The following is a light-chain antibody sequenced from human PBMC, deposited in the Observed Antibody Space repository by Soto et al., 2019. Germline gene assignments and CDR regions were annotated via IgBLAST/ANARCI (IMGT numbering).Light chain of an antibody. V-gene: IGLV2-14*01. CDR1: SSDVGGYNY. Sequence: QSALTQPASVSGSPGQSITISCTGTSSDVGGYNYVSWYQQHPGKAPKLMLYEVNNRPSGVSNRFSGSKSGNTASLTISGLQAEDEADYYCNSYTSSTTYVFGTGTKGTVL. CDR3: NSYTSSTTYV. J-gene: IGLJ1*01. CDR2: EVN.